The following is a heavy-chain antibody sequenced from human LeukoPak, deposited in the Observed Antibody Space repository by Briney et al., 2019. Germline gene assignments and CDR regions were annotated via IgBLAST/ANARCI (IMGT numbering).Heavy chain of an antibody. Sequence: PGGSLRLSCAASGFTFSGSAMHWVRQASGKGLEWVGRIRTKPNNYATAYAVSVRGRFTISRDDSKNTAYLQMNSLKTEDTAVYYRTTTNSGYGMDVWGQGTTVTVSS. CDR2: IRTKPNNYAT. CDR1: GFTFSGSA. V-gene: IGHV3-73*01. CDR3: TTTNSGYGMDV. D-gene: IGHD2-8*01. J-gene: IGHJ6*02.